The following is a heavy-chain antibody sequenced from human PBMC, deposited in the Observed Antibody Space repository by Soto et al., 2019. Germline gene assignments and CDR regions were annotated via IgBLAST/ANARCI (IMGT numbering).Heavy chain of an antibody. V-gene: IGHV4-30-2*05. J-gene: IGHJ4*02. Sequence: TLSLTCAVSGGSISSGGYSWSWIRQPPGKGLEWIGYIYHSGSTYYNPSLKSRVSISVDTSKNQFSLNLNSVTAADTAVYYCARWVGVSLDYFDSWGQGIPVTVSS. D-gene: IGHD6-6*01. CDR2: IYHSGST. CDR1: GGSISSGGYS. CDR3: ARWVGVSLDYFDS.